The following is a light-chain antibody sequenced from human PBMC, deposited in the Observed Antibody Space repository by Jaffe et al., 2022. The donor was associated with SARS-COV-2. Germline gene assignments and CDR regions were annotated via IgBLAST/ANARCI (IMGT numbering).Light chain of an antibody. V-gene: IGLV1-40*01. CDR3: QSYDSSLSASV. J-gene: IGLJ3*02. CDR2: SNI. Sequence: QSVLTQPPSVSGAPGQRVTISCTGNSSNIGAGYAVHWYQQLPGTAPKLLIYSNINRPSGVPDRFSGSKSGASASLAITGLQAEDEADYYCQSYDSSLSASVFGGGTKLTVL. CDR1: SSNIGAGYA.